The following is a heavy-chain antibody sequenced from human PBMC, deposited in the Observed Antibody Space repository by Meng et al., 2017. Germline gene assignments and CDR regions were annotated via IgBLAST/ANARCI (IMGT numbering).Heavy chain of an antibody. CDR2: INAGNANT. J-gene: IGHJ4*02. D-gene: IGHD6-19*01. CDR1: GYTFTSYS. CDR3: AREPGSSGWNYFDS. Sequence: QGWRLQAGAEVKQPGASVKVSCKASGYTFTSYSMHWVRQAPGQRLEWMGWINAGNANTKYSQKFQDRVTITMDTSASTAYMELSSLRSEDTAMYYCAREPGSSGWNYFDSWGQGTLVTVSS. V-gene: IGHV1-3*01.